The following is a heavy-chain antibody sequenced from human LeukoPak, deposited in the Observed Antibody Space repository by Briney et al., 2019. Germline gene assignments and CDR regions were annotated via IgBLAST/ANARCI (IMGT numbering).Heavy chain of an antibody. CDR1: RFTFSSYA. J-gene: IGHJ1*01. D-gene: IGHD1-1*01. Sequence: GSLRLSCAGSRFTFSSYAMIWVRQAPGEGLEWLSAISGSGSNTYYADSVKGRFTISRDNSKNTLFLLMNSLRAEDTAVYYCARRSGFNNGWTDNWGQGSLVTVSS. CDR3: ARRSGFNNGWTDN. V-gene: IGHV3-23*01. CDR2: ISGSGSNT.